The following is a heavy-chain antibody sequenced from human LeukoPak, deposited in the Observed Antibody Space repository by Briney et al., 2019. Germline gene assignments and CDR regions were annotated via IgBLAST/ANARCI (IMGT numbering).Heavy chain of an antibody. J-gene: IGHJ5*02. CDR1: GFTFHFYG. D-gene: IGHD6-13*01. V-gene: IGHV3-33*01. CDR2: IWYDGSYT. CDR3: ARDSVMYSSSWYELDL. Sequence: GRSLRLSCAASGFTFHFYGMHWVRQAPGKGLEWVGVIWYDGSYTYYVESVKGRFTISRDNSKNVLYLQMNTLRAEDTAIYYCARDSVMYSSSWYELDLWGQGILVTVSP.